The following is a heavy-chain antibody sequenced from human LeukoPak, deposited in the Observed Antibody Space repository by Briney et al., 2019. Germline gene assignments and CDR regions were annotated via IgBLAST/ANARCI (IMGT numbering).Heavy chain of an antibody. CDR2: ISYDGSNK. CDR3: ARDTPYSGSYGLDY. V-gene: IGHV3-30-3*01. CDR1: GFTFSSYA. Sequence: GGSLRLPCAASGFTFSSYAMHWVRQAPGKGLEWVAVISYDGSNKYYADSVKGRFTISRDNSKNTLYLQMNSLRAEDTAVYYCARDTPYSGSYGLDYWGQGTLVTVSS. D-gene: IGHD1-26*01. J-gene: IGHJ4*02.